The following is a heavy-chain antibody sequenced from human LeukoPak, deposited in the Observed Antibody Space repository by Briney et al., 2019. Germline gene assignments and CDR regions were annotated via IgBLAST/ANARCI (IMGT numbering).Heavy chain of an antibody. CDR3: ARALKYSSSLAFDY. Sequence: ASVKVSCKASGYTFTGYYMHWARQAPGQGLEWMGWINPNSGGTNYAQKFQGRVTMTRDTSISTAYMELSRLRSDDTAVYYCARALKYSSSLAFDYWGQGTLVTVSS. J-gene: IGHJ4*02. CDR1: GYTFTGYY. CDR2: INPNSGGT. V-gene: IGHV1-2*02. D-gene: IGHD6-6*01.